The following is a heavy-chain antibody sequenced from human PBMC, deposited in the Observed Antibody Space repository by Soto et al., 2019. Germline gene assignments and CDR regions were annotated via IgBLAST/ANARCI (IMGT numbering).Heavy chain of an antibody. CDR1: GFTFSNYA. V-gene: IGHV3-23*01. CDR3: AKNQGVELVPLATVDWFDP. CDR2: ISGSGFKK. J-gene: IGHJ5*02. Sequence: GGSLRLSCAASGFTFSNYAMSWVRQAPGKGLEWISSISGSGFKKYYADSVKGRFTISRDNSKSTVYLELNNLSAEDTAVYHCAKNQGVELVPLATVDWFDPWGQGSVVTSPQ. D-gene: IGHD1-26*01.